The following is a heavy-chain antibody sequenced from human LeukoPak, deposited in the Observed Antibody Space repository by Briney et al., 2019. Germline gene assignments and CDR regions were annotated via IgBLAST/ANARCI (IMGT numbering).Heavy chain of an antibody. CDR2: IYSNGST. J-gene: IGHJ5*02. Sequence: SETLSLTCTVSRGSVTSYHWIWIRQPPGKGLEWIGHIYSNGSTNYGPSLRNRVTLSVHTSKNELSLQLRSLTAADTAVYHCAKQVAGSDAWFDPWGQGTLVTVSS. V-gene: IGHV4-4*09. CDR1: RGSVTSYH. D-gene: IGHD6-19*01. CDR3: AKQVAGSDAWFDP.